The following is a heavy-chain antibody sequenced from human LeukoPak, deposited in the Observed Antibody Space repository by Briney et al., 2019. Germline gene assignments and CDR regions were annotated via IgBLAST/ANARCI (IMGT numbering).Heavy chain of an antibody. CDR2: MTGRGIT. V-gene: IGHV3-23*01. CDR1: GVTFSSHW. J-gene: IGHJ4*02. CDR3: AKDKIVGDGRWDFDY. D-gene: IGHD3-10*01. Sequence: GGSLRLSCAASGVTFSSHWMQWVRQAPGKGLVWVSGMTGRGITYYADSVKGRFVISRDNSKNTVYLQMNSLRAEDTALYFCAKDKIVGDGRWDFDYWGQGTLVTVSS.